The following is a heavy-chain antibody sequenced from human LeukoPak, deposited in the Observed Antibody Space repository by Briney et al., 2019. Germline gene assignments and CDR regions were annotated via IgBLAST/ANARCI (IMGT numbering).Heavy chain of an antibody. CDR3: ARNLGATIVAFDI. J-gene: IGHJ3*02. CDR1: GGSISSGDYY. CDR2: IYYSGST. Sequence: PSETLSLTCTVSGGSISSGDYYWSWIRQPPGKGLEWIGYIYYSGSTYYNPSLKSRVTISVDTSKNQFSLKLSSVTAADTAVYYCARNLGATIVAFDIWGQGTMVTVSS. V-gene: IGHV4-30-4*08. D-gene: IGHD1-26*01.